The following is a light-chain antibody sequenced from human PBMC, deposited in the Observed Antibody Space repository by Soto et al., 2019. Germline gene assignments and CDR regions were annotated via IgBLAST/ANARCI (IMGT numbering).Light chain of an antibody. V-gene: IGKV3-11*01. CDR2: DVS. CDR1: QSVRSN. CDR3: QQRDNWPWT. Sequence: EIVLTQSPATLSLSPGERATLSCRASQSVRSNLAWYQHKPGQAPRLLIYDVSNRATGIPGRFSGSGFGTAFTLTISNVEPEDFAVYYYQQRDNWPWTFGQGAKVDIK. J-gene: IGKJ1*01.